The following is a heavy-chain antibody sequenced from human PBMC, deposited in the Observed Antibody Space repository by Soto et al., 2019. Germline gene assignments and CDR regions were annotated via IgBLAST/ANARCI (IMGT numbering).Heavy chain of an antibody. CDR1: GGSISSYY. D-gene: IGHD6-13*01. J-gene: IGHJ4*02. CDR3: ARVVLLGSSWYGVDY. Sequence: QVQLQESGPGLVKPSETLSLTCTVSGGSISSYYWSWIRQPPGKGLEWIGYIYYSGSTNYNPSLKSRVTIXXDXSXXQFSLKLSSVTAADTAVYYCARVVLLGSSWYGVDYWGQGTLVTVSS. CDR2: IYYSGST. V-gene: IGHV4-59*01.